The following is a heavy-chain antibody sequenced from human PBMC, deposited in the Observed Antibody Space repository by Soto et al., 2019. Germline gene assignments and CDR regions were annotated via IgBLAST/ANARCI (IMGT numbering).Heavy chain of an antibody. CDR3: AKEWSVFGVVTSFDY. V-gene: IGHV3-23*01. CDR1: GFTFSSYA. CDR2: ISGSGGST. D-gene: IGHD3-3*01. Sequence: PGGSLRLSCAASGFTFSSYAMGGVRQATGKGLEWVSAISGSGGSTYYADSVKGRFTISRDNSKNTLYLQMNSLRAEDTAVYYCAKEWSVFGVVTSFDYWGQGTLVTVSS. J-gene: IGHJ4*02.